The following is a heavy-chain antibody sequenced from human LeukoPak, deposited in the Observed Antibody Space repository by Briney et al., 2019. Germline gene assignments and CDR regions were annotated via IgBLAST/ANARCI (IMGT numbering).Heavy chain of an antibody. CDR3: ARRRITIFGVITLHFDN. CDR2: IQNSGNS. V-gene: IGHV4-59*01. J-gene: IGHJ4*02. CDR1: GGSISSYY. Sequence: SETLSLTCTVSGGSISSYYWSWIRQPPGKGLEWIGYIQNSGNSNFNPSLKSRVTMSLDTSKNQFSLDLNSVTAADTAMYYCARRRITIFGVITLHFDNWGQGTLVTASS. D-gene: IGHD3-3*01.